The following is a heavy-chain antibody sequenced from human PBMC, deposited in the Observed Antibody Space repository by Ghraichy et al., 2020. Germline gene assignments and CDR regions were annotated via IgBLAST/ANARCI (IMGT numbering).Heavy chain of an antibody. CDR1: GFTFSRYA. V-gene: IGHV3-23*03. J-gene: IGHJ4*02. D-gene: IGHD2-15*01. CDR3: ARGCSDRGCL. Sequence: GESLNISCAASGFTFSRYAMNWVRQAPGKGLEWVSVVDTGGSGTRYADSVKGRFTISRDNSKNVMYLEMNSLRAEDTAIYYCARGCSDRGCLWGQGTLVTVSS. CDR2: VDTGGSGT.